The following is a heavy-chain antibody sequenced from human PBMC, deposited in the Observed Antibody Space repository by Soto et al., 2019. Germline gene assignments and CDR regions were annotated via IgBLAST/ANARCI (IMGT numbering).Heavy chain of an antibody. V-gene: IGHV4-59*01. CDR1: GASISSYH. CDR3: AAAVPAEYVFPGYYMDV. CDR2: IYYSGSA. J-gene: IGHJ6*03. Sequence: QVQLQESGPGLVKPSETLSLTCTVSGASISSYHWSWIRQTPGKGLEWIGYIYYSGSANYNPSLKSRVTFSVDASKNQVSLEVSAVTAADTGVYYCAAAVPAEYVFPGYYMDVWGKGTTVTVSS. D-gene: IGHD3-16*01.